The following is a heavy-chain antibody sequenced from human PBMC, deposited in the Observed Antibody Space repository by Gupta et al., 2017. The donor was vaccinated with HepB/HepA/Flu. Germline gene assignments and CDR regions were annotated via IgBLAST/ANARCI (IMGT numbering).Heavy chain of an antibody. V-gene: IGHV3-15*01. CDR2: IKSKTDGGTT. CDR3: TRAYYDSSGYYYATNHDY. J-gene: IGHJ4*02. Sequence: EVQLVESGGGLVKPGGSLRLSCAASGFTFSNAWMSWVRQAPGKRLEWVGRIKSKTDGGTTDYAAPVKGRFTISRDDSKNTLYLQMNSLKTEDTAVYYCTRAYYDSSGYYYATNHDYWGQGTLVTVSS. D-gene: IGHD3-22*01. CDR1: GFTFSNAW.